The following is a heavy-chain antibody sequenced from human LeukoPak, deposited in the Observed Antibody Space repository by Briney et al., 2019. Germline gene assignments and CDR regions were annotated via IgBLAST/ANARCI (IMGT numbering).Heavy chain of an antibody. J-gene: IGHJ3*02. V-gene: IGHV3-23*01. Sequence: GGSLRLSCAASGFTFSSYAMSWVRQAPGKGLECVSSISGSGGSTYYADSVKGRFTISRDNAKNSLSLQMNSLRAEDTAVYYCARYSSGWPYAFDIWGQGTMVTVSS. D-gene: IGHD6-19*01. CDR2: ISGSGGST. CDR3: ARYSSGWPYAFDI. CDR1: GFTFSSYA.